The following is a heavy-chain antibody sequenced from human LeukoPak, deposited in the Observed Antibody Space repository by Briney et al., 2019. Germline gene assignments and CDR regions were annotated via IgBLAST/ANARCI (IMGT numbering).Heavy chain of an antibody. D-gene: IGHD3-3*01. Sequence: PGGSLRLSCAASGFSFSSYAMSWVRQAPGKGLEWVSTVSGSGGSTYYAGSVKGRFTISRDNSKNTLYLQINSLRAEDTAVYYCAKDRRFLEWLLPDAFDIWGQGTMVTVSS. CDR3: AKDRRFLEWLLPDAFDI. CDR1: GFSFSSYA. V-gene: IGHV3-23*01. CDR2: VSGSGGST. J-gene: IGHJ3*02.